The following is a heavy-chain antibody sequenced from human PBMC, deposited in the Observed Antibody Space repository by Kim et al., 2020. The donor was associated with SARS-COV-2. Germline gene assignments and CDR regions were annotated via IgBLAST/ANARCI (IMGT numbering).Heavy chain of an antibody. V-gene: IGHV3-66*01. Sequence: GARTYTAPSVQGRFTNSRDKSKNMLYLQMNSLRAEDTAVYYCAPFSSKDYWGQGTLVTVSS. CDR2: GART. D-gene: IGHD2-2*01. J-gene: IGHJ4*02. CDR3: APFSSKDY.